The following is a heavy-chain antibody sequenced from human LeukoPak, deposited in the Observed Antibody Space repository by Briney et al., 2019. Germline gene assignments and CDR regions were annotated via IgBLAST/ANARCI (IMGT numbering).Heavy chain of an antibody. J-gene: IGHJ3*02. Sequence: SETLSPTCAVYGGSFSGYYWSWIRQPPGKGLEWIGEINHSGSTNYNPSLKSRVTISVDTSKNQFSLKLSSVTAADTAMFYCARMIYCSGGSCYLDAFDIWGQGTMVTVSS. D-gene: IGHD2-15*01. CDR2: INHSGST. CDR1: GGSFSGYY. CDR3: ARMIYCSGGSCYLDAFDI. V-gene: IGHV4-34*01.